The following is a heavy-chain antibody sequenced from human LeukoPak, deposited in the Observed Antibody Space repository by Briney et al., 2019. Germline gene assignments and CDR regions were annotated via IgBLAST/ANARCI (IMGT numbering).Heavy chain of an antibody. D-gene: IGHD1-1*01. CDR3: AKVPQLEGFDY. CDR2: INWNGGST. Sequence: GGSLRLSCAASGFTFDDYGMSWVRQAPGKGLEWVSGINWNGGSTGYADSVKGRFTISRDNSKNTLYLQMNSLRAEDTAVYYCAKVPQLEGFDYWRQGTLVTVSS. CDR1: GFTFDDYG. J-gene: IGHJ4*02. V-gene: IGHV3-20*04.